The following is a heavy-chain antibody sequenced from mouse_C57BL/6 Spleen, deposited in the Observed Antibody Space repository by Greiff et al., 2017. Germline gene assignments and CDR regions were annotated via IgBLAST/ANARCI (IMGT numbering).Heavy chain of an antibody. D-gene: IGHD2-5*01. CDR1: GYAFSSYW. CDR2: IYPGDGDT. V-gene: IGHV1-80*01. CDR3: ARSDYSNYGFAY. J-gene: IGHJ3*01. Sequence: QVQLQQSGAELVKPGASVKISCKASGYAFSSYWMNWVKQRPGKGLEWIGQIYPGDGDTNYNGKFKGKATLTADKSSSTAYMQNSSLTSEDSAVYFCARSDYSNYGFAYWGQGTLVTVSA.